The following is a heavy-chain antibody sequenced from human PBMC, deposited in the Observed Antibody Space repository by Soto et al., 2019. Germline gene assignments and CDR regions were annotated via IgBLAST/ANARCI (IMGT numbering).Heavy chain of an antibody. D-gene: IGHD2-15*01. CDR2: IYPGDSDT. CDR1: GYSFTSYW. J-gene: IGHJ4*02. V-gene: IGHV5-51*01. CDR3: ARRRRRYCSGGSCHFHY. Sequence: GESLKISCKGSGYSFTSYWIGWVRQMPGKGLEWMGIIYPGDSDTRYSPSFQGQVTISADKSISTAYLQWSSLKASDTAMYYCARRRRRYCSGGSCHFHYWGQGTLVTVSS.